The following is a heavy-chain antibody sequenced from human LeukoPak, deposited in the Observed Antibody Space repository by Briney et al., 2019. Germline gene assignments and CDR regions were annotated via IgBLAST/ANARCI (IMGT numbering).Heavy chain of an antibody. V-gene: IGHV1-8*01. CDR1: GYTFTSYD. CDR3: ARVFPWGWRSIVYYYHGMDV. CDR2: MNPNSGNT. D-gene: IGHD2-21*01. Sequence: ASVKVSCKASGYTFTSYDINWVRQATGQGLEWMGWMNPNSGNTGYAQKFQGRVTMTRNTSISTAYMELSSLRSEDTAVYYCARVFPWGWRSIVYYYHGMDVWGQGTTVTVSS. J-gene: IGHJ6*02.